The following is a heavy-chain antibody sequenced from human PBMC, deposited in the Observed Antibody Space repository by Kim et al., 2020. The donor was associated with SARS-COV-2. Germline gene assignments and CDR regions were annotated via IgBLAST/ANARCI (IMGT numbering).Heavy chain of an antibody. J-gene: IGHJ6*02. D-gene: IGHD6-13*01. CDR3: ARGNIAALTSWGYYYYYYGMDV. Sequence: GGSLRLSCVASGFTFSSYAMHWVRQAPGKGLEWVAVISYDGSNKYYADSVKGRFTISRDNSKNTLYLQMNSLRAEDTAVYYCARGNIAALTSWGYYYYYYGMDVWGQGTTVTVSS. CDR1: GFTFSSYA. CDR2: ISYDGSNK. V-gene: IGHV3-30*04.